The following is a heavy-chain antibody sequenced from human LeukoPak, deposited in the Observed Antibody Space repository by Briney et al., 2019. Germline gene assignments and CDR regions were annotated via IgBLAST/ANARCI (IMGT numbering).Heavy chain of an antibody. V-gene: IGHV1-46*01. CDR2: INPSGGST. CDR1: GYTFPSYY. J-gene: IGHJ4*02. CDR3: ARDSGDGYNFDY. Sequence: ASVKVSCKASGYTFPSYYMLWVRQAPGQGLEWMGIINPSGGSTSYAQKFQGRVTMTRDTSTSTVYMELSSQRSEDTAVYYCARDSGDGYNFDYWGQGTLVTVSS. D-gene: IGHD5-24*01.